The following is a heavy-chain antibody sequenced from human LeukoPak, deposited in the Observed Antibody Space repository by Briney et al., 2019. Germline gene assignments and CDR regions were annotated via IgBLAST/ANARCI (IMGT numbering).Heavy chain of an antibody. D-gene: IGHD2-2*02. Sequence: ASVKVSCKASGYTFTSYYMHWVRQAPGQGLEWMGIINPSGGSTSYAQKFQGRVTMTRDMSTSTVYMELSRLRSDDTAVYYCARDTCSSTSCYTIGYWGQGTLVTVSS. V-gene: IGHV1-46*01. J-gene: IGHJ4*02. CDR1: GYTFTSYY. CDR3: ARDTCSSTSCYTIGY. CDR2: INPSGGST.